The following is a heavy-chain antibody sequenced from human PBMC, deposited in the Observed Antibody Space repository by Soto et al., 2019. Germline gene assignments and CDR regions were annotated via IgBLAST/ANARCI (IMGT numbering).Heavy chain of an antibody. Sequence: HLQLQESGPGLVKPSETLSLMCSVSDDSINSDKFYWVWIRQPPGKGLEWIGSIYYRGNAYYNPSPHTRVTRSIDKSKSQFSLKLNSVTAADSAVYFCASLEGLATISYYFDFWGPGALVTVSS. D-gene: IGHD5-12*01. V-gene: IGHV4-39*01. CDR3: ASLEGLATISYYFDF. J-gene: IGHJ4*02. CDR1: DDSINSDKFY. CDR2: IYYRGNA.